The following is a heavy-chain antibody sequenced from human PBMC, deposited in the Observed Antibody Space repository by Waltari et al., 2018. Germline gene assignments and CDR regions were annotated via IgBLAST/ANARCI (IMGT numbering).Heavy chain of an antibody. D-gene: IGHD3-9*01. CDR2: MSAGGEDT. V-gene: IGHV3-23*01. J-gene: IGHJ4*02. Sequence: EVQLLESGGGLVQPGGSLRPPCAVSGFLFISNGMNWFRQPPGKGLGWVSGMSAGGEDTYYAESVKGRFTISRDNSKNTLYVQLSSLTAQDTAVYYCATRYTWGQGTLVTVSS. CDR1: GFLFISNG. CDR3: ATRYT.